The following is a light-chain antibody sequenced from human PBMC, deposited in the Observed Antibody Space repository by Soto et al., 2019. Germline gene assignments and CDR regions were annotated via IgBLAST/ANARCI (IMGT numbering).Light chain of an antibody. CDR2: EGS. CDR3: YSYAGRNLYV. J-gene: IGLJ1*01. CDR1: SSDVGGYNL. V-gene: IGLV2-23*01. Sequence: QSALTQPASVSGSPGQSITISCTGTSSDVGGYNLVSWYQQHPGKAPKLMIYEGSQRPSGVSNRFSGSKSGNTASLTISGLQAEDEADYYCYSYAGRNLYVFGTGTRSPS.